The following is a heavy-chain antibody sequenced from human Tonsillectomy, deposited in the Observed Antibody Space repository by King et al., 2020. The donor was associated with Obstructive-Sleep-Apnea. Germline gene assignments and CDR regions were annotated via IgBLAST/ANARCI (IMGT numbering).Heavy chain of an antibody. J-gene: IGHJ4*02. D-gene: IGHD3-3*01. CDR2: IFYSGST. Sequence: QLQESGPGLVKPFQTLSLTFTCSGGSLSSGDYYLSWIRQPPGKVLEWIWFIFYSGSTYYNPSLKSRVTISVDTSKNQFSLKLSSVTAADTAVYYCARDWNWGQGTLVTVSS. CDR3: ARDWN. V-gene: IGHV4-30-4*01. CDR1: GGSLSSGDYY.